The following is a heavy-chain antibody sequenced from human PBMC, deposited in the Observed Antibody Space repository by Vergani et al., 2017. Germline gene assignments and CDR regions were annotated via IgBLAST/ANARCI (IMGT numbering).Heavy chain of an antibody. CDR1: DGSITGYY. CDR2: IDDDGVT. CDR3: ASSARLGGDVVDS. D-gene: IGHD3-16*01. J-gene: IGHJ4*02. V-gene: IGHV4-34*02. Sequence: QVQLQQLGAGLLKPSETLSLTCAVYDGSITGYYWSWIRQPPGKGLEWIGDIDDDGVTKYNPSLRRRVTISLDKSKNQFSLKLTSVTAADTAVYFCASSARLGGDVVDSWGQGTLVTVSS.